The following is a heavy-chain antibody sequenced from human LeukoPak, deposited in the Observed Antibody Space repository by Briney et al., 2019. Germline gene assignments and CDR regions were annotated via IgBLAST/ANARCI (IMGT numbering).Heavy chain of an antibody. J-gene: IGHJ4*02. CDR1: GFTFSRYW. D-gene: IGHD1-26*01. Sequence: GGSLRLSCAASGFTFSRYWMSWVRQAPGKGLEWVVNIKQDGSEKYYVDSVNGRFTISRDNAKNSLHLQMNSLRAEDTAVYYCARLLVYGGGGEAFDYWGQGILVTVSS. V-gene: IGHV3-7*01. CDR3: ARLLVYGGGGEAFDY. CDR2: IKQDGSEK.